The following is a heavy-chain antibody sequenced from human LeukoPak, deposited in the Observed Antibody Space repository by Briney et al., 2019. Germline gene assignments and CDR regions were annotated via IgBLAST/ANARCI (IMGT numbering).Heavy chain of an antibody. J-gene: IGHJ5*02. Sequence: PSETLSLTCTVSGGSISSSNYYWGWIRQPPGKGLEWIGSIYYSGSTYYNPSLKSRVTISVDTSKNQFSLKLSSVTAADTAVYYCARVWYWERHGDYEGGLHWFDPWGQGTLVTVSS. V-gene: IGHV4-39*07. D-gene: IGHD4-17*01. CDR3: ARVWYWERHGDYEGGLHWFDP. CDR1: GGSISSSNYY. CDR2: IYYSGST.